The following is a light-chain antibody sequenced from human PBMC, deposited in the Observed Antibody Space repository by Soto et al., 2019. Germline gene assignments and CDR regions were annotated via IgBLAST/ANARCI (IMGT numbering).Light chain of an antibody. V-gene: IGLV2-14*01. J-gene: IGLJ3*02. CDR2: DVS. CDR3: GSYTSSSTLG. CDR1: SSDVGGYNY. Sequence: QSALTQPASVSGSPGQSITISCSGTSSDVGGYNYGSWYQQHPGKAPKLMIYDVSNRPSGVSNRFSGSKSGNTASLTVSGLQAEDEADYYCGSYTSSSTLGFGGVTKLTVL.